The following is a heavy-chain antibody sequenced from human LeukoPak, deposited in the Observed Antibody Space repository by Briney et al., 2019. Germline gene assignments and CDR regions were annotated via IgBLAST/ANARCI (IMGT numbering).Heavy chain of an antibody. Sequence: ASVKVSCKASGYTFTSYDINWVRQATGQGLEWMGWMNPNSGNTGYAQKFQGRVTITRNTSISTAYMELSSLRSEDTAVYYCARGLVGKDYYYYYMDVWGKGTTVTVFS. D-gene: IGHD6-19*01. CDR2: MNPNSGNT. V-gene: IGHV1-8*03. CDR1: GYTFTSYD. CDR3: ARGLVGKDYYYYYMDV. J-gene: IGHJ6*03.